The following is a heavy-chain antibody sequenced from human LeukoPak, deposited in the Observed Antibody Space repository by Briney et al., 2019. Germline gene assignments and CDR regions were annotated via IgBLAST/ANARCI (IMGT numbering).Heavy chain of an antibody. D-gene: IGHD3-3*01. J-gene: IGHJ5*02. V-gene: IGHV4-59*01. Sequence: KSSETLSLTCSVSGGSISCYYWSWIRQPPGKVLEWVGYIYYSGSTNYNHSRKRRVPISVATSKHQFSLKLSSVTAADTAVYYCARVGLFFDDFWRGYYTGTGWFDPWGQGTWSPPPQ. CDR2: IYYSGST. CDR3: ARVGLFFDDFWRGYYTGTGWFDP. CDR1: GGSISCYY.